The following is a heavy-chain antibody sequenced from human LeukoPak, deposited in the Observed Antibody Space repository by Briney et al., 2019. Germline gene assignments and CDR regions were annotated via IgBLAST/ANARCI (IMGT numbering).Heavy chain of an antibody. V-gene: IGHV3-9*01. J-gene: IGHJ5*02. Sequence: GRSLRLSCAVSGFTVDDYAIHWVRQVPGKGLEWVSGISWNSDRIVQADSVKGRFTISRDNAKNSLYLQMNSLRAEDTAVYYCARAMGNWFDPWGQGTLVTVSS. CDR2: ISWNSDRI. CDR1: GFTVDDYA. CDR3: ARAMGNWFDP.